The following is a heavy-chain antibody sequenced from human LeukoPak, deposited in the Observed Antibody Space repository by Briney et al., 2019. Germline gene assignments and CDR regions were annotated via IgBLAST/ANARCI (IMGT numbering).Heavy chain of an antibody. CDR2: IYYTGSS. D-gene: IGHD4-17*01. J-gene: IGHJ4*02. CDR3: ASPYGDYGPIVC. Sequence: PSETLSLTCTVAGGSITNYYWSWIRQPPGKGLEWIGYIYYTGSSNYNPSLKSRVTLSVDTSKNQFSLKLSSVTAADTAVYYCASPYGDYGPIVCWGQGTLVTVSS. CDR1: GGSITNYY. V-gene: IGHV4-59*08.